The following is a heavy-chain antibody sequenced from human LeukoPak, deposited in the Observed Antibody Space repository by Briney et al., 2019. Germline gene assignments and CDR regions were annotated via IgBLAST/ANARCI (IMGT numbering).Heavy chain of an antibody. Sequence: PGGSLRLSCAASGFTFSFYTMSWVRQAPGKGLEWVSGLSGSGGSTYYSDSVKGRFTISRDNSKNTLYLQMNSLRAEDTAVYYCAKRGWEEIRDAFDIWGQGTMVTVSS. V-gene: IGHV3-23*01. CDR2: LSGSGGST. CDR1: GFTFSFYT. D-gene: IGHD6-19*01. CDR3: AKRGWEEIRDAFDI. J-gene: IGHJ3*02.